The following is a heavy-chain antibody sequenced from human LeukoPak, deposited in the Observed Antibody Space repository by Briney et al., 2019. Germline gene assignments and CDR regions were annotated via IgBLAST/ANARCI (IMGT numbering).Heavy chain of an antibody. V-gene: IGHV3-23*01. D-gene: IGHD3-3*01. J-gene: IGHJ4*02. CDR1: GFTFSTYV. CDR2: ICVCAEYK. CDR3: ASGPPFLKYFEY. Sequence: PGGPLRLSCAASGFTFSTYVMNWFRQAPGKGVEWVSTICVCAEYKFYADSVEGRFTISRDDSNNALYLPMHCLRPKDTALYYCASGPPFLKYFEYWGQGTLVTVSS.